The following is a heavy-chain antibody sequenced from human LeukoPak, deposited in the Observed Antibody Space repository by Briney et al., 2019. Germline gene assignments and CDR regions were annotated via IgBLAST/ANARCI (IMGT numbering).Heavy chain of an antibody. Sequence: GGSLRLSCAASGFTFSSYAMSWVRQAPGKGLEWVSAISGSGGSTYYADSVKGRFTISRDNAKNSLYLQMNSLRGEDTALYYCAKLPTVTTSDDYWGQGTLVTVSS. D-gene: IGHD4-17*01. CDR1: GFTFSSYA. CDR2: ISGSGGST. J-gene: IGHJ4*02. CDR3: AKLPTVTTSDDY. V-gene: IGHV3-23*01.